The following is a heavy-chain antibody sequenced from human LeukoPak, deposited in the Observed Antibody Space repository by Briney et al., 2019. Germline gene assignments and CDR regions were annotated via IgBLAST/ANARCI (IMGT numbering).Heavy chain of an antibody. CDR1: GYTFTSYY. CDR2: INPSGGST. Sequence: ASVKVSCKASGYTFTSYYMHWVRQAPGQGFEWMGIINPSGGSTSYAQKFQGRVTMTRDTSTSTVYMELSSLRSEDTAVYYCAREGPSGGHVAAAINYWGQGTLVTVSS. D-gene: IGHD6-13*01. CDR3: AREGPSGGHVAAAINY. V-gene: IGHV1-46*01. J-gene: IGHJ4*02.